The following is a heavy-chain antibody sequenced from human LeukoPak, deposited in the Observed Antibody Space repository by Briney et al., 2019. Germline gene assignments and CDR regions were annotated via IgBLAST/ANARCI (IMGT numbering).Heavy chain of an antibody. Sequence: SETLSLTCTVSGGSINSNTYSWAWIRQPPGKGLEWIGSIYYSGSTYYNPSLKSRVTISVDTSKNQFSLKLSSVTAADTAVYYCARGHPPRLYSSSWYPVWGQGTLVTVSS. V-gene: IGHV4-39*07. D-gene: IGHD6-13*01. CDR1: GGSINSNTYS. CDR2: IYYSGST. J-gene: IGHJ4*02. CDR3: ARGHPPRLYSSSWYPV.